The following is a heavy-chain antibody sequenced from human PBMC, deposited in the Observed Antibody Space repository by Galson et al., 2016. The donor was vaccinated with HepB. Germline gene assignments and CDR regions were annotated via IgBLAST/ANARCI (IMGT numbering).Heavy chain of an antibody. CDR1: GGSISDYY. J-gene: IGHJ6*02. V-gene: IGHV4-59*01. CDR2: IYNSGST. Sequence: SETLSLTCTVSGGSISDYYWSWIRQPPGKGLEWIGYIYNSGSTNYNPSLKSRVTISIDTPKNQFSLKVSPVTAADTAVYYCARDRQPSRYHGLHVWGQGTTVTVSS. D-gene: IGHD1-14*01. CDR3: ARDRQPSRYHGLHV.